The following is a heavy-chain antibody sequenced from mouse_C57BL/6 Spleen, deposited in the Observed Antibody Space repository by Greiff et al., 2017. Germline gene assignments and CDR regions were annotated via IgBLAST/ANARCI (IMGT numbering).Heavy chain of an antibody. J-gene: IGHJ4*01. CDR3: AGRGDDYYAMDY. CDR2: IDPETGGT. V-gene: IGHV1-15*01. Sequence: QVQLQQSGAELVRPGASVTLSCKASGYTFTDYEMHWVKQTPVHGLEWIGAIDPETGGTAYNQKFKGKAILTADKSSSTAYMELRSLTSEDSAVXYCAGRGDDYYAMDYWGQGTAVTVSA. CDR1: GYTFTDYE.